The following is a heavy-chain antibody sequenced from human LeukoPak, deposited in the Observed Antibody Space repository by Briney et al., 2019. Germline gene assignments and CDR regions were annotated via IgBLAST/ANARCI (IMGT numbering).Heavy chain of an antibody. CDR1: GGPISSSSYY. J-gene: IGHJ4*02. Sequence: SETLSLTCTVSGGPISSSSYYWDWIRQPPGKGLEWIGSIYYSGSTYYNPSLKSRVTISVDTSKNQFSLKLSSVTAADTAVYYCARLNSYFDYWGQGTLVTVSS. V-gene: IGHV4-39*01. CDR3: ARLNSYFDY. D-gene: IGHD2/OR15-2a*01. CDR2: IYYSGST.